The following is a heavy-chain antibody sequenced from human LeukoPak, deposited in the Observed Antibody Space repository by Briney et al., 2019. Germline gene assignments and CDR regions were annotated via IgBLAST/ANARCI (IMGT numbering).Heavy chain of an antibody. Sequence: GGSLRLSCAASGFTFSSYAMHWVRQAPGKGLERVAVISYDGSNKYYADSVKGRFTISRDNSKNTLYLQMNSLRAEDTAVYYCARVDTIAAAGSPPFDYWGQGTLVTVSS. CDR3: ARVDTIAAAGSPPFDY. D-gene: IGHD6-13*01. CDR1: GFTFSSYA. V-gene: IGHV3-30*04. J-gene: IGHJ4*02. CDR2: ISYDGSNK.